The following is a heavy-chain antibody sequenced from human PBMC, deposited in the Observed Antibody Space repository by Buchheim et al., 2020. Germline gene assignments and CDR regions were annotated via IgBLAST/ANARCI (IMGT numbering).Heavy chain of an antibody. CDR2: IYHSGST. V-gene: IGHV4-4*02. J-gene: IGHJ6*02. CDR1: GGSISSSNW. D-gene: IGHD3-3*01. Sequence: QVQLQESGPGLVKPSGTLSLTCAVSGGSISSSNWWSWVRQPPGKGLEWIGEIYHSGSTNYNPSLKSRVTISVDKSKNQFSLKPSSVTAADTAVYYCARVALYDFWSGHYTGYYYYGMDVWGQGTT. CDR3: ARVALYDFWSGHYTGYYYYGMDV.